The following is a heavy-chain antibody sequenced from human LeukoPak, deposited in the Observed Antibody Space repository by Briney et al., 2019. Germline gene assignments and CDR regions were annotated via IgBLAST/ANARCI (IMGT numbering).Heavy chain of an antibody. V-gene: IGHV4-34*01. CDR3: ARAYGDYPLNNWFDP. Sequence: PSETLSLTCAVYGGSFSGYYWSWIRQPPGKGLEWIGEINHSGSTNYNPSLKSRVTISVDTSKNQFSLKLSSVTAADTAVYYCARAYGDYPLNNWFDPWGQGTLVTVSS. CDR1: GGSFSGYY. CDR2: INHSGST. J-gene: IGHJ5*02. D-gene: IGHD4-17*01.